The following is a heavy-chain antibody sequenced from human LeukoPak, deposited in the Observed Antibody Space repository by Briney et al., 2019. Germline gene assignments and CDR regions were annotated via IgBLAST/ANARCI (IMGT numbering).Heavy chain of an antibody. V-gene: IGHV4-34*01. J-gene: IGHJ5*02. CDR2: INHRGST. CDR1: GGSFSGYY. CDR3: ATRTKYSSGWYWFDP. Sequence: SVTLSLTCAVYGGSFSGYYWSWIRQPPGKGLEWIGEINHRGSTNYNPSLKSRVTISVDTSKNQFSLKLSSVTAADTAVYYCATRTKYSSGWYWFDPWGQGTLVTVSS. D-gene: IGHD6-19*01.